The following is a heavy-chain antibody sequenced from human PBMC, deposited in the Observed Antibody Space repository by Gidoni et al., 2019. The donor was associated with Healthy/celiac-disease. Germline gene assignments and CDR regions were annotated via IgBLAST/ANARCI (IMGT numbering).Heavy chain of an antibody. CDR2: IYYSGST. CDR3: ARHVYDSSGYYYEGPYYYYMDV. J-gene: IGHJ6*03. CDR1: GGPTSSSSSS. Sequence: QLQLQESGPGLVQPSETLSLTCTVPGGPTSSSSSSGGWLRQPPGKGLEWSGSIYYSGSTYYNPSLKSRVTISVDTSKNQFSLKLSSVTAADTAVYYCARHVYDSSGYYYEGPYYYYMDVWGKGTTVTVSS. D-gene: IGHD3-22*01. V-gene: IGHV4-39*01.